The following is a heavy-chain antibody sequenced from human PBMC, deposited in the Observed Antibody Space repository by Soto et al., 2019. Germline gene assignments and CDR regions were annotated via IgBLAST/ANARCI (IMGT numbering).Heavy chain of an antibody. J-gene: IGHJ6*02. CDR1: GFTFGDYA. Sequence: GGSLRLSCTASGFTFGDYAMSWFRQAPGKGLEWVGFIRSKAYGGTTEYAASVKGRFTISRDDSKSIAYLQMNSLKTEDTAVYYCTREGPYYYGSGSYYYYYGMDVWGQGTTVTVSS. D-gene: IGHD3-10*01. CDR2: IRSKAYGGTT. V-gene: IGHV3-49*03. CDR3: TREGPYYYGSGSYYYYYGMDV.